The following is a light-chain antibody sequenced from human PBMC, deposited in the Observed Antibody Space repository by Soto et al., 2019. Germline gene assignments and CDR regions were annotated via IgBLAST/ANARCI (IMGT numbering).Light chain of an antibody. CDR3: QQYNNWPPWT. J-gene: IGKJ1*01. CDR2: GAS. CDR1: QSVSSN. V-gene: IGKV3-15*01. Sequence: EIVMTQSPATLSVSPGERATFSCRASQSVSSNLAWYQQKPGQAPRLLIYGASTRATGIPARFSGSGSGTEFTLTISSLQSEDFAVYYCQQYNNWPPWTFGQGTKVDI.